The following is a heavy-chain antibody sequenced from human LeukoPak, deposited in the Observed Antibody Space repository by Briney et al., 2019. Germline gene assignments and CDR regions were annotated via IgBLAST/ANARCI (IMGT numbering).Heavy chain of an antibody. CDR1: GFTFSSYE. Sequence: GGSLRLSCAASGFTFSSYEMNWVRQAPGKGLEWVSYISSSGSTIYYADSVKGRFTISRDNAKNSLYLQMNSLRAEDTAVCYCARAVRGHRIQLWSHPDYWGQGTLVTVSS. J-gene: IGHJ4*02. CDR3: ARAVRGHRIQLWSHPDY. D-gene: IGHD5-18*01. V-gene: IGHV3-48*03. CDR2: ISSSGSTI.